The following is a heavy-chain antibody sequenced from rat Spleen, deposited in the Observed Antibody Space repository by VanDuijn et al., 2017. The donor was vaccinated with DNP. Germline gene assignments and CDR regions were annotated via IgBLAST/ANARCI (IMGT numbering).Heavy chain of an antibody. J-gene: IGHJ2*01. Sequence: EVQVVESGGGLVQPGRSLRLSCAASGFTFNDYYMAWVRQAPKKGLEWVASISYEGSSIYYGDSVKGRFTISRDNARSILYLQMDSLRSEDTATYYCKVGARYWGQGVMVTVSS. CDR3: KVGARY. CDR2: ISYEGSSI. D-gene: IGHD5-1*01. V-gene: IGHV5-22*01. CDR1: GFTFNDYY.